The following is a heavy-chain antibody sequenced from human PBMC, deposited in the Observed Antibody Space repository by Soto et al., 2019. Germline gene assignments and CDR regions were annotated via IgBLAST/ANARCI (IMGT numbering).Heavy chain of an antibody. Sequence: PSETLSLTCAVSGGSISSGGYSWSWIRQPPGKGLEWIGYIYHSGSTYYNPSLKSRVTISVDRSKNQFSLRLSSVAAADTAVYYCARHLSVRGVFDFWGQGTQVTVSS. J-gene: IGHJ4*02. D-gene: IGHD3-10*01. CDR1: GGSISSGGYS. CDR3: ARHLSVRGVFDF. V-gene: IGHV4-30-2*01. CDR2: IYHSGST.